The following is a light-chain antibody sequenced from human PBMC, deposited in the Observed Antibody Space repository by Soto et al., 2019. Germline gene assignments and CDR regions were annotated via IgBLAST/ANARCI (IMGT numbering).Light chain of an antibody. Sequence: ENVMTQSPGTLSLSPGERATLSCRASQSVSSSYLGWYQQKPGQAPRLLIYGASSRATGIPDRFSGSGSGTDFTLTISRLEPEDFAVYYCQQYGSAPRTFGQGTKVEFK. V-gene: IGKV3-20*01. CDR1: QSVSSSY. CDR2: GAS. J-gene: IGKJ1*01. CDR3: QQYGSAPRT.